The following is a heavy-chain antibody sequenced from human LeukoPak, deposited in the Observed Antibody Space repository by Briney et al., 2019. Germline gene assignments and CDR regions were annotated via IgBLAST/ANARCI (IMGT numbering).Heavy chain of an antibody. D-gene: IGHD6-25*01. CDR2: IRSGCGST. J-gene: IGHJ4*02. CDR1: GFTFSCCA. CDR3: AKRAAPLYYFDC. Sequence: GGSLRLSCAASGFTFSCCAMSVVRQARGGVLEWVSAIRSGCGSTYYADSVEGRFTISRDNSKTTLFLQMNSRGAEDPAAYYGAKRAAPLYYFDCWGQGTLVTVSS. V-gene: IGHV3-23*01.